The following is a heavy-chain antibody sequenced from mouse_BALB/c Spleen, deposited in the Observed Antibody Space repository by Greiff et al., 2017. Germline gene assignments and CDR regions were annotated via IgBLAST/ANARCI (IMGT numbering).Heavy chain of an antibody. V-gene: IGHV5-4*02. Sequence: EVKVVESGGGLVKPGGSLKLSCAASGFTFSDYYMYWVRQTPEKRLEWVATISDGGSYTYYPDSVKGRFTISRDNAKNNLYLQMSSLKSEDTAMYYCARGYYGSSYGAMDYWGQGTSVTVAS. D-gene: IGHD1-1*01. CDR3: ARGYYGSSYGAMDY. CDR2: ISDGGSYT. J-gene: IGHJ4*01. CDR1: GFTFSDYY.